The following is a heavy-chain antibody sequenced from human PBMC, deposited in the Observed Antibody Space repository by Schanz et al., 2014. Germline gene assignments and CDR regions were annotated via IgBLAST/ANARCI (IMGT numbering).Heavy chain of an antibody. CDR2: ISPSSGGT. V-gene: IGHV1-2*06. J-gene: IGHJ3*02. CDR3: AFDRDDAYDI. D-gene: IGHD3-9*01. CDR1: GYPFTNHY. Sequence: QVQLVQSGAEVKKPGSSVKVSCKASGYPFTNHYLHWVRQAPGQGLEWMGRISPSSGGTNYAQKFQGRVTVTRDTSTTTVYMDLSSLISEDTAVYYCAFDRDDAYDIWGQGTTVTVSS.